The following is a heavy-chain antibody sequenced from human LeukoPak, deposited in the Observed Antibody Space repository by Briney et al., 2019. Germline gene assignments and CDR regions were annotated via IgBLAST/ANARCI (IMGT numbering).Heavy chain of an antibody. Sequence: GASVKVSCKASGYTFTSYDIIWVRQATGQGLEWMGWMNPNRGNTGYAQKFQGRVTMTRNTSISTAYMELSSLRSEDTAAYYCAIPTYHYDILTGYGMDVWGQGTTVTVSS. CDR2: MNPNRGNT. V-gene: IGHV1-8*01. J-gene: IGHJ6*02. D-gene: IGHD3-9*01. CDR1: GYTFTSYD. CDR3: AIPTYHYDILTGYGMDV.